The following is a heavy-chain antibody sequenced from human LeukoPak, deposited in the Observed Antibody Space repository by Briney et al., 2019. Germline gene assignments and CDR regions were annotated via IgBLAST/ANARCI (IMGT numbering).Heavy chain of an antibody. D-gene: IGHD3-10*01. Sequence: PGGSLRLSCAASGFTFDDYGMSWVRQAPGKGLEWVSGINWNGGSTGYADSVKGRFTISRDNAKNSLYLQMNSLRAEDTALYHCARAVDYYGSGSSVFDYWGQGTLDTVSS. CDR2: INWNGGST. CDR3: ARAVDYYGSGSSVFDY. J-gene: IGHJ4*02. CDR1: GFTFDDYG. V-gene: IGHV3-20*01.